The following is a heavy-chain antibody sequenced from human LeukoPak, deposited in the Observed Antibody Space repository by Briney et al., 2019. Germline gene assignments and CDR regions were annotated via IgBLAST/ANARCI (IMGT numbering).Heavy chain of an antibody. J-gene: IGHJ5*02. CDR1: GGSISSYY. D-gene: IGHD2-2*02. Sequence: SETLSLTCTVSGGSISSYYWSWSRQPAGRGLEWIGRIYTSGSTNYNLSLKSRVTMSVDTSKNQFSLKLSSVTAADTAVYYCAREDIVVVPAAISRWFDPWGQGTLVTVSS. V-gene: IGHV4-4*07. CDR2: IYTSGST. CDR3: AREDIVVVPAAISRWFDP.